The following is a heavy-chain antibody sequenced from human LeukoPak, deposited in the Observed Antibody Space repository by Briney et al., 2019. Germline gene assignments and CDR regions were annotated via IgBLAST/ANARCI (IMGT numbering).Heavy chain of an antibody. Sequence: SETLSLTCTVSGYSISSGYYWGWIRQPPGKGLEWIGSIYHSGSTYYNPSLKSRVTISVDTSKNQFSLKLSSVTAADTAVYYCARDRGYGDYLHDAFDIWGQGTMVTVSS. J-gene: IGHJ3*02. CDR2: IYHSGST. CDR3: ARDRGYGDYLHDAFDI. V-gene: IGHV4-38-2*02. CDR1: GYSISSGYY. D-gene: IGHD4-17*01.